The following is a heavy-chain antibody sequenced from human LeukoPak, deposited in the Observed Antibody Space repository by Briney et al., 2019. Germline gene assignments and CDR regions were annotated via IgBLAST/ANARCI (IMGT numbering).Heavy chain of an antibody. V-gene: IGHV4-59*01. CDR1: GGSISSYY. CDR3: ARVHGSGLDY. J-gene: IGHJ4*02. CDR2: IYYSGST. Sequence: SETLSLTCTVSGGSISSYYWSWIRQPPGKGLEWIEYIYYSGSTNYNPSLKSRVTISVDTSKNQFSLKLSSVTAADTAVYYCARVHGSGLDYWGQGTLVTVSS. D-gene: IGHD6-19*01.